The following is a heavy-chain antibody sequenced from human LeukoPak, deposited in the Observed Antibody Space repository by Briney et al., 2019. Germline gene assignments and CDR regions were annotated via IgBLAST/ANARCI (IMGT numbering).Heavy chain of an antibody. V-gene: IGHV3-72*01. Sequence: PGGSLRLSCAASGFTFSDHYMDWVRQAPGKGLEWVGRTRNKVNSYTTEYAASVKGRFTISRDDSKNSLYLQMNSLRAEDTAVYYCASPRRIQLWLNYWGQGTLVTVSS. J-gene: IGHJ4*02. CDR3: ASPRRIQLWLNY. D-gene: IGHD5-18*01. CDR2: TRNKVNSYTT. CDR1: GFTFSDHY.